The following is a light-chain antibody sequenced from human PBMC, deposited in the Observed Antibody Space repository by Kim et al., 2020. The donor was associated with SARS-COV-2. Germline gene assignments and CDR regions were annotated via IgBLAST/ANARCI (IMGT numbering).Light chain of an antibody. CDR3: QQYDSSRWT. CDR2: SAS. Sequence: EIVLTQSPGTLSLSPGERATLSCRASQTVSSSYLAWYQQKPGQAPRLLIYSASSRATGIPDRFSGSGSGTDFTLTISSLEPEDFAVYYCQQYDSSRWTFGQGTKLDIK. CDR1: QTVSSSY. V-gene: IGKV3-20*01. J-gene: IGKJ1*01.